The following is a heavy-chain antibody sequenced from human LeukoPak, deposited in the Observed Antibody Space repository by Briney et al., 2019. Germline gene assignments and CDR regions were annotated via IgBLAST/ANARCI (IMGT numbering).Heavy chain of an antibody. J-gene: IGHJ4*02. V-gene: IGHV4-38-2*02. Sequence: PSETLSLTCTVSGDSISSGNYWGWIRQPPGKGLEWIGSIFHTGSTYYNPSLKSRVTISVDTSKNQFSLKLSSVTAADTAVYYCARDRPRRIAVAGTEFDYWGQGTLVTVSS. CDR1: GDSISSGNY. CDR2: IFHTGST. D-gene: IGHD6-19*01. CDR3: ARDRPRRIAVAGTEFDY.